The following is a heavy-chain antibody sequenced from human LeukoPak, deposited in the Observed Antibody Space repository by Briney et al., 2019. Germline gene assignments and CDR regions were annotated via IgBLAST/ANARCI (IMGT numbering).Heavy chain of an antibody. D-gene: IGHD3-22*01. Sequence: GGSLRLSCAASGFTFSSYAMSWVRQAPGKGVEWVSAISGSGGSTYYADSVKGRFTISRDNSKNTLYLQMNSLRAEDTAVYYCAKDPEIVVVITGWFDPWGQGTLVTVSS. J-gene: IGHJ5*02. CDR3: AKDPEIVVVITGWFDP. CDR1: GFTFSSYA. CDR2: ISGSGGST. V-gene: IGHV3-23*01.